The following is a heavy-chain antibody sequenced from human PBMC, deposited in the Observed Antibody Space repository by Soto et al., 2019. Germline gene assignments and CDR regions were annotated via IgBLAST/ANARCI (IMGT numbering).Heavy chain of an antibody. D-gene: IGHD1-26*01. CDR3: ESGRYGDY. Sequence: QVHLVQSGAEVKKPGASVKVSCQASGYAFTTYGITWVRQAPGQGLEWMGWISAHNGNTNYAQKLQGRVTVTRDTSTSTAYMELRSLRSDDTAVYYCESGRYGDYWGQGALVTVSS. V-gene: IGHV1-18*01. J-gene: IGHJ4*02. CDR2: ISAHNGNT. CDR1: GYAFTTYG.